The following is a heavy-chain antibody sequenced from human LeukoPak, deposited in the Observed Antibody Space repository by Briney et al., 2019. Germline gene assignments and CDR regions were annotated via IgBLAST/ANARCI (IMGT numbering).Heavy chain of an antibody. CDR1: GGSFSGYS. CDR3: ARGVDYYGV. Sequence: PSETLSLTCAVYGGSFSGYSWNWIRQPPVKGLEWIGEINHSGGTNYNPSLRSRVTISVDTSKKQFSLKLSSVTAADTAVYYCARGVDYYGVWGQGTLVTVSS. D-gene: IGHD3-10*01. V-gene: IGHV4-34*01. CDR2: INHSGGT. J-gene: IGHJ4*02.